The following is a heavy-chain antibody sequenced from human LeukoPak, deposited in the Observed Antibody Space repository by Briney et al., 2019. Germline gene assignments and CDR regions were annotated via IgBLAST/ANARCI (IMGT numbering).Heavy chain of an antibody. Sequence: GGSLRLSCAASGFTFSSYAMHWVRQAPGKGLEWVAVISYDGSNKYYADSVKVRFTISRDNSKNTLYLQMNSLRAEDTAVYYCARDQDYYGSGRTYWGQGTLVTVSS. CDR1: GFTFSSYA. V-gene: IGHV3-30*01. CDR2: ISYDGSNK. CDR3: ARDQDYYGSGRTY. J-gene: IGHJ4*02. D-gene: IGHD3-10*01.